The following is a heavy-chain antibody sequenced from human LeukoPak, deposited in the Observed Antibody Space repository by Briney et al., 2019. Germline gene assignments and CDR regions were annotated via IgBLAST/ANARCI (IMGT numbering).Heavy chain of an antibody. CDR2: INPSGDVR. Sequence: GASVKVSCKASGGTFSSYAISWVRQAPGQRLEWMAIINPSGDVRSYAQKFQGRVTVARAMSTRTVYMELSDLRPEDPAVYYCARDYSGEWEQLTGWWFDPWGQGTLVIVSS. CDR1: GGTFSSYA. CDR3: ARDYSGEWEQLTGWWFDP. D-gene: IGHD1-26*01. J-gene: IGHJ5*02. V-gene: IGHV1-46*01.